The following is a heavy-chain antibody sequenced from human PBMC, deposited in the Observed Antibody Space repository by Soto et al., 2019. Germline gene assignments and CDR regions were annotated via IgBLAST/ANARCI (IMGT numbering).Heavy chain of an antibody. CDR1: GGSIRSYY. V-gene: IGHV4-59*01. CDR3: ARVGWYYDILTGYGQDAFDI. Sequence: PSETHSLTCTVSGGSIRSYYWSWIRQPPGKGLEWIGYIYYSGSTNYNPSLKSRVTISVDTSKSQFSLKLSSVTAADTAVYYCARVGWYYDILTGYGQDAFDIWGQGTMVTVSS. D-gene: IGHD3-9*01. CDR2: IYYSGST. J-gene: IGHJ3*02.